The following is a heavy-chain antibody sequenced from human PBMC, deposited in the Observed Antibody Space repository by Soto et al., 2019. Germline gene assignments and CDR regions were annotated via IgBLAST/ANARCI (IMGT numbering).Heavy chain of an antibody. CDR3: ARDLYGDLDY. V-gene: IGHV3-30-3*01. Sequence: QVQLVDSGGGVVQPGRSLRLSCAASGFTFSNYAMHWVRQAPGKGLEWVAVISYDGSNKYYADSVKGRFTISRDNSKNTLYLQMNSLGAEDTAVYYCARDLYGDLDYWGQGTLVTVSS. J-gene: IGHJ4*02. CDR2: ISYDGSNK. D-gene: IGHD4-17*01. CDR1: GFTFSNYA.